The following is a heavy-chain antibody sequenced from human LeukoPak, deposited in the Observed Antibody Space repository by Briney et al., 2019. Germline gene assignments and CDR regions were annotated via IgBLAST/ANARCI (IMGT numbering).Heavy chain of an antibody. CDR2: IYYSGST. CDR3: AREFVPGSQVDP. J-gene: IGHJ5*02. Sequence: PSETLSLTCAVYGGSFSGYYWSWIRQPPGKGLEWIGYIYYSGSTNYNPSLKSRVTISVDTSKNQFSLKLSSVTAADTAVYYCAREFVPGSQVDPWGQGTLVTVSS. V-gene: IGHV4-59*01. CDR1: GGSFSGYY. D-gene: IGHD3-10*01.